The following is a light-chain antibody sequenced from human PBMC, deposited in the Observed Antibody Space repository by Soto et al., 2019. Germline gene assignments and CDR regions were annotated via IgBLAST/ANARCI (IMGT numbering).Light chain of an antibody. J-gene: IGLJ1*01. CDR2: EVN. V-gene: IGLV2-14*01. CDR1: SSDVDGYNY. CDR3: SSYTSSSALDRV. Sequence: QSVLTQPASVSGSLGQSITISCTGTSSDVDGYNYVSWYQQDPGKAPKLMIYEVNNRPSGVSNRFSGSKSGNTASLTISGLQADDETDYYCSSYTSSSALDRVFGTGTKVTVL.